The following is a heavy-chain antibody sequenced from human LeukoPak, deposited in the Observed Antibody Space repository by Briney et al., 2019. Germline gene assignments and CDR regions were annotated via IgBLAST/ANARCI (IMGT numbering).Heavy chain of an antibody. V-gene: IGHV1-8*01. CDR3: ARVQILYSSGWYYYYYGMDV. D-gene: IGHD6-19*01. CDR1: GYTFTSYD. CDR2: MNPNSGNT. Sequence: ASVTVSCMAAGYTFTSYDINWVRQADGQGLEWMGWMNPNSGNTGYAQKFQGRVTMTRNTSISTAYMELSSLRSEDTAVYYCARVQILYSSGWYYYYYGMDVWGQGTTVTVSS. J-gene: IGHJ6*02.